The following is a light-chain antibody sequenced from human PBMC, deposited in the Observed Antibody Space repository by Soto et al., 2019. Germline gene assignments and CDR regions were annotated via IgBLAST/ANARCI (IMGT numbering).Light chain of an antibody. Sequence: AIRMTQSPSSFSASTGDRVTITCRASQGISSYLAWYQQKPGKAPKLLIYAASTLQSGVPSRFSGSASGTDFTLTISCLQSEDFATYYCQQYYSYPWTFGQGTKVEIK. J-gene: IGKJ1*01. CDR3: QQYYSYPWT. CDR1: QGISSY. V-gene: IGKV1-8*01. CDR2: AAS.